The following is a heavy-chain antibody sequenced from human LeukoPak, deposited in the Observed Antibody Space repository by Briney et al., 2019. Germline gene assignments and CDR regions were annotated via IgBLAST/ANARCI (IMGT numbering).Heavy chain of an antibody. CDR3: ARSIAAAVMSFEY. Sequence: ASVKVSFKSSGYTFTGYYMHWVRQAPGQGLEWMGLINPNSGGTNYAQKFQGRVTMTRDTSISTAYTELSRLRSDDTAVYYCARSIAAAVMSFEYWGQGTLVTVSS. V-gene: IGHV1-2*02. CDR1: GYTFTGYY. CDR2: INPNSGGT. J-gene: IGHJ4*02. D-gene: IGHD6-13*01.